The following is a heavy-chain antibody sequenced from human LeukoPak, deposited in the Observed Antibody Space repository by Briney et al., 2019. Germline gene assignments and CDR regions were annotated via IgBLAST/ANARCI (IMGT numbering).Heavy chain of an antibody. D-gene: IGHD4-17*01. CDR2: ICGSVSGSGDCT. CDR3: AKRKKVNGDYDPSLGYYYYGMDV. J-gene: IGHJ6*02. V-gene: IGHV3-23*01. Sequence: PGGSLRLSCAASGFSFGSYAMSWVRQAAGKGLEWVSEICGSVSGSGDCTHYADSVKGRFTISRDNSKNTLYLQMNSLRAEDTAVYYCAKRKKVNGDYDPSLGYYYYGMDVWGQGTTVTVSS. CDR1: GFSFGSYA.